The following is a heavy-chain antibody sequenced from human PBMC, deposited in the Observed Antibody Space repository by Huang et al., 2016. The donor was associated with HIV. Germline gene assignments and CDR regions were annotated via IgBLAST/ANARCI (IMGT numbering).Heavy chain of an antibody. J-gene: IGHJ5*02. CDR3: ARWEAAADNNWFDP. Sequence: QVQLVQAGAEVKKPGSSVKVSCRASGGTFRSWGISWVRQAPGQGLEWRGGIIPIFGTPNYAQKFQGRVTITADETTSTAYMELSSLRSEDTAVYYCARWEAAADNNWFDPWGQGTLVTVSS. D-gene: IGHD6-13*01. CDR1: GGTFRSWG. V-gene: IGHV1-69*01. CDR2: IIPIFGTP.